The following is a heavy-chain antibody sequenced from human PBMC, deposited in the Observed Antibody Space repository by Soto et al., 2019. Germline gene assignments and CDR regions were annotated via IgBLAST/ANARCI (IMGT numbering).Heavy chain of an antibody. Sequence: PSETLSLTCTVSGGSISSYYWSCIRQPPGKGLEWIGYIYYSGSTNYNPSLKSRVTISVDTSKNQFSLKLSSVTAADTAVYYCARDTAVYYDILTGYTRGWFDPWGQGTLVTVSS. D-gene: IGHD3-9*01. CDR3: ARDTAVYYDILTGYTRGWFDP. J-gene: IGHJ5*02. CDR2: IYYSGST. CDR1: GGSISSYY. V-gene: IGHV4-59*01.